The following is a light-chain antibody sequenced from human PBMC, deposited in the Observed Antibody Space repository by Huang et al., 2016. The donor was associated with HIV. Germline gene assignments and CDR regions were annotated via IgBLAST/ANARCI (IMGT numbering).Light chain of an antibody. J-gene: IGKJ4*01. CDR2: GAS. CDR3: QQYNDWPPLT. CDR1: QGVRTN. V-gene: IGKV3D-15*01. Sequence: VMTQSPASLSASPGARVTLSCRASQGVRTNLAWYHQKPGQAPTLLMFGASTRATGTPPRCSGSGSGTDFTLTITSLQSSDSAIYYCQQYNDWPPLTFGGGTKVEI.